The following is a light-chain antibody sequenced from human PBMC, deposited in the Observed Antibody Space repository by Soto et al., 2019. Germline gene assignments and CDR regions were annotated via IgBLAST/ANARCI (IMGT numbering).Light chain of an antibody. V-gene: IGKV3-11*01. J-gene: IGKJ1*01. CDR1: QAVNTR. CDR2: LAS. Sequence: EIVLTQSPATLSSFPGDRVTLSCRASQAVNTRLAWYQHKPGQAPRLLIYLASNRAAGVPARFSGSGSGTDFTLTISGVEPEDFAVYYCQQYNNWPQTFGQGTKVDIK. CDR3: QQYNNWPQT.